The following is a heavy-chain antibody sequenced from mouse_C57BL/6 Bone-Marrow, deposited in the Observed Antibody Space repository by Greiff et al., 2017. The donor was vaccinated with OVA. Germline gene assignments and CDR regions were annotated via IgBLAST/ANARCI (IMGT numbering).Heavy chain of an antibody. D-gene: IGHD1-1*01. CDR3: ARSNYYGSSYVRFAY. V-gene: IGHV1-7*01. J-gene: IGHJ3*01. CDR1: GYTFTSYW. Sequence: VQLQQSGAELAKPGASVKLSCKASGYTFTSYWMHWVKQRPGQGLEWIGYINPSSGYTKYNQKFKDKATLTADKSYSTAYMQLSSLTYEDSAVYYCARSNYYGSSYVRFAYWGQGTLVTVSA. CDR2: INPSSGYT.